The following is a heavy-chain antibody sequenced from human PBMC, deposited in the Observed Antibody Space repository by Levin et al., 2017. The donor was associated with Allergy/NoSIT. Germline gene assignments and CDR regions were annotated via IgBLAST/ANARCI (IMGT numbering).Heavy chain of an antibody. CDR1: GGSISSYY. J-gene: IGHJ4*02. CDR3: ARYSSGIHRGDYFDY. CDR2: IYYSGST. V-gene: IGHV4-59*01. D-gene: IGHD6-19*01. Sequence: PSETLSLTCTVSGGSISSYYWSWIRQPPGKGLEWIGYIYYSGSTNYNPSLKSRVTISVDTSKNQFSLKLSSVTAADTAVYYCARYSSGIHRGDYFDYWGQGTLVTVSS.